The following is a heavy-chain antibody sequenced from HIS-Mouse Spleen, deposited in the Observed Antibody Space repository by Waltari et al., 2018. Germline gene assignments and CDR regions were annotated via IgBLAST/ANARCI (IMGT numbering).Heavy chain of an antibody. J-gene: IGHJ3*02. D-gene: IGHD7-27*01. CDR1: GYTFTGDY. V-gene: IGHV1-2*02. CDR2: INPNSGGT. Sequence: QVQLVQSGAEVKKPGASVKVSCKASGYTFTGDYMHGVRQAPGQGLEWVGWINPNSGGTNYEQKFQGRVTMTRDTSISTAYMELSRLRSDDTAVYYCARGGNWDDAFDIWGQGTMVTVSS. CDR3: ARGGNWDDAFDI.